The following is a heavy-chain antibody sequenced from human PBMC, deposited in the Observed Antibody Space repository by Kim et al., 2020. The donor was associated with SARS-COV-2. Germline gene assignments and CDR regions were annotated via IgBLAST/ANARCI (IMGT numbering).Heavy chain of an antibody. CDR2: INHSGST. CDR1: GGSLSGYY. D-gene: IGHD3-10*01. Sequence: SETLSLTCGVYGGSLSGYYWSWIRQPPGKGLEWIGEINHSGSTNYNPSLKSRGTISVDTSKNQFFLKLSSVAAADTAVYYCARADFYGSGSYAPFDYWG. CDR3: ARADFYGSGSYAPFDY. V-gene: IGHV4-34*01. J-gene: IGHJ4*01.